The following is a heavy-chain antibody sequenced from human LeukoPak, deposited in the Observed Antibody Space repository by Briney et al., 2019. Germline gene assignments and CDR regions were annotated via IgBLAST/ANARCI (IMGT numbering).Heavy chain of an antibody. D-gene: IGHD2-15*01. Sequence: SETLSLTCTVSGGSITSYYWSWIRQPPGKGLEWSGYIYYSGSTNYNPSLKSRVTISVDTSKNQFSLKLSSVTAADTAMYYCARGAYCSGGSCYGNWFDPWGQGTLVTVSS. CDR2: IYYSGST. CDR3: ARGAYCSGGSCYGNWFDP. J-gene: IGHJ5*02. V-gene: IGHV4-59*01. CDR1: GGSITSYY.